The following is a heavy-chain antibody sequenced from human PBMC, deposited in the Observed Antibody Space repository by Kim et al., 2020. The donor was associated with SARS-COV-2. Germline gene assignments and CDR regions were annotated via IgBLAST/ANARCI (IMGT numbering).Heavy chain of an antibody. J-gene: IGHJ6*02. Sequence: GGSLRLSCAASGFTFSSYAMSWVRQAPGKGLEWVSAISGSGGSTYYADSVKGRFTISRDNSKNTLYLQMNSLRAEDTAVYYCAKGNFVVPAAHYYGMDVWGQGTTVTVSS. CDR1: GFTFSSYA. CDR3: AKGNFVVPAAHYYGMDV. V-gene: IGHV3-23*01. CDR2: ISGSGGST. D-gene: IGHD2-2*01.